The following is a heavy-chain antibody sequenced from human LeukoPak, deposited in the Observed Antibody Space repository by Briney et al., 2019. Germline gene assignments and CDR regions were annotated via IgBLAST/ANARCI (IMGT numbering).Heavy chain of an antibody. Sequence: GGSLRLSCAASGFTFSSYWMLWVRQAPGKGLVWVSRISSEGSSISYADSVKGRFTISRDNAKNTLYLQMNSLRAEDTAVYYCATQPFSVAGKDWGQGTLVTVSS. D-gene: IGHD6-19*01. CDR1: GFTFSSYW. CDR3: ATQPFSVAGKD. V-gene: IGHV3-74*01. J-gene: IGHJ4*02. CDR2: ISSEGSSI.